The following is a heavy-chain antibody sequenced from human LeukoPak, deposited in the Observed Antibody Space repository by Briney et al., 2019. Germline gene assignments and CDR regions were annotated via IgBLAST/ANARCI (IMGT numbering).Heavy chain of an antibody. CDR3: ARVLPLGDY. CDR2: ISGSSSTI. Sequence: GSLRLSCAASGFSFSSNSMNWVRQAPGKGLEWVSYISGSSSTIYYADSVKGRFTISRDNAKNSLYLQVNSLRAEDTAVYYCARVLPLGDYWGQGTLVTVSS. V-gene: IGHV3-48*01. J-gene: IGHJ4*02. CDR1: GFSFSSNS. D-gene: IGHD1-26*01.